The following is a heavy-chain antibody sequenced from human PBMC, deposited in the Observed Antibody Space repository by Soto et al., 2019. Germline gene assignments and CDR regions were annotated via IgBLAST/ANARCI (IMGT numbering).Heavy chain of an antibody. J-gene: IGHJ3*02. CDR2: INPNSGGT. CDR3: ARVGYSSRSGTAFDI. D-gene: IGHD6-13*01. V-gene: IGHV1-2*04. Sequence: QVQLVQSGAEVKKPGASVKVSCKASGYTFTGYYMHWVRQAPGQGLEWMGWINPNSGGTNYAQKFQGWVTMTRDTSISTAYMELSRLRSDDTAVYYCARVGYSSRSGTAFDIWGQGTMVTVSS. CDR1: GYTFTGYY.